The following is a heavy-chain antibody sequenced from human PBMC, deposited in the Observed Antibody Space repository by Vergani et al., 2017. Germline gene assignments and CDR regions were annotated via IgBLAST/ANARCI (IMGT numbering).Heavy chain of an antibody. D-gene: IGHD6-19*01. CDR2: INPNSGGT. V-gene: IGHV1-2*02. Sequence: QVQLVQSGAEVKKPGASVKVSCKASGYTFTGYYMHWVRQAPGQGLEWMGWINPNSGGTNYAQKFQGRVTMTRDTSISTAYMELRRLRSDDTAVYYCARVVGYSSGWYLVGDAFDIWGQGTMVTVSS. CDR3: ARVVGYSSGWYLVGDAFDI. J-gene: IGHJ3*02. CDR1: GYTFTGYY.